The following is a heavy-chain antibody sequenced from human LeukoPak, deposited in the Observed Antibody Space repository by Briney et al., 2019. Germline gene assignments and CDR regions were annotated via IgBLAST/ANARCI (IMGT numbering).Heavy chain of an antibody. CDR3: ARDVEQVVVTAHNWFDP. V-gene: IGHV1-69*04. Sequence: SVKVSCKASGGTFSSYAISWVRQAPGQGLEWMGRIIPILGIANYAQKFQGRVTITADKSTSTAYMELSSLRSEDTAVYYCARDVEQVVVTAHNWFDPWGQGTLVTVSS. CDR2: IIPILGIA. D-gene: IGHD2-21*02. J-gene: IGHJ5*02. CDR1: GGTFSSYA.